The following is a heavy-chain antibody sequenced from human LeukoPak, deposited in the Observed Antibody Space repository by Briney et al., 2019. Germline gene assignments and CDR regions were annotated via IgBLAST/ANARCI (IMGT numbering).Heavy chain of an antibody. V-gene: IGHV3-23*01. Sequence: GGSLRLSCAASGFTFSSYAMSWVRQAPGKGLEWVPAISGSGGSTWYADSVKGRFTISRDNSKNTLYMQMNSLRVEDTAVYYCAKGGFCSAGSCYGGFDPWGQGTLVTVSS. D-gene: IGHD2-15*01. CDR1: GFTFSSYA. CDR3: AKGGFCSAGSCYGGFDP. CDR2: ISGSGGST. J-gene: IGHJ5*02.